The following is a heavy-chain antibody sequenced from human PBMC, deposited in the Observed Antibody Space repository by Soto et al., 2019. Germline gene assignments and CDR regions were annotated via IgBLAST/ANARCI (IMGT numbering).Heavy chain of an antibody. CDR2: IYYSGST. D-gene: IGHD6-13*01. J-gene: IGHJ6*02. Sequence: SETLSLTCTVSGGSISSYYWSWIRQPPGKGLERIGYIYYSGSTNYNPSLKSRVTISVDTSKNQFSLKLSSVTAADTAVYYCASTGYSSSWARYYYYYGMDVWGQGTTVTVS. V-gene: IGHV4-59*01. CDR1: GGSISSYY. CDR3: ASTGYSSSWARYYYYYGMDV.